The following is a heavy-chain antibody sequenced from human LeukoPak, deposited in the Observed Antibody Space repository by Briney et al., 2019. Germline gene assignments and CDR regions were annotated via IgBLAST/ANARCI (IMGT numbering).Heavy chain of an antibody. CDR1: GDSFNNTA. CDR3: AQRLSWLDP. J-gene: IGHJ5*02. V-gene: IGHV1-69*04. D-gene: IGHD2-2*01. Sequence: SVKVSCKASGDSFNNTAISWVRQAPGQGLEWVGRIIPSLGIPTYAQQFQGRVAITADTSTSTAFMELSGLTSEDTAVYYCAQRLSWLDPWGQGTRVTVSS. CDR2: IIPSLGIP.